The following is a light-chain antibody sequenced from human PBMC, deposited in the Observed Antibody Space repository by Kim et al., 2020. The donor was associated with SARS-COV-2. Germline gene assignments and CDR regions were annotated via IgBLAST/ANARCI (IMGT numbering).Light chain of an antibody. CDR2: KAS. CDR1: QSIRAW. J-gene: IGKJ1*01. V-gene: IGKV1-5*03. Sequence: DIQMTQFPSSLSASVGDRVTITCRASQSIRAWLAWYQQKPGTAPKLLIYKASFLETGVPSRFSGSGSGTEFTLTISSLQPDDFATYYCQQYFPAYRTFGQGTKVDIK. CDR3: QQYFPAYRT.